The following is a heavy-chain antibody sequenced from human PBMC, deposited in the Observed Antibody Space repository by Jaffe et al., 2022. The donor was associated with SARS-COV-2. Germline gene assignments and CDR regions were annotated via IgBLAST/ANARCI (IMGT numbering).Heavy chain of an antibody. CDR3: ARSRDDYYYYYYMDV. CDR2: ISSSSSTI. J-gene: IGHJ6*03. CDR1: GFTFSSYS. D-gene: IGHD3-10*01. Sequence: EVQLVESGGGLVQPGGSLRLSCAASGFTFSSYSMNWVRQAPGKGLEWVSYISSSSSTIYYADSVKGRFTISRDNAKNSLYLQMNSLRAEDTAVYYCARSRDDYYYYYYMDVWGKGTTVTVSS. V-gene: IGHV3-48*01.